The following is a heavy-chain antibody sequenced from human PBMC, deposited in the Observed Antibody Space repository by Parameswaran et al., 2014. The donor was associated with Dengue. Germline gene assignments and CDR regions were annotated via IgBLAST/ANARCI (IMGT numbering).Heavy chain of an antibody. D-gene: IGHD3-22*01. J-gene: IGHJ6*02. CDR3: ARSKGGYYDSSGYYYTRVNYYGMDV. CDR2: IIPIFGTA. V-gene: IGHV1-69*01. Sequence: SWVRQAPGQGLEWMGGIIPIFGTANYAQKFQGRVTITADESTSTAYMELSSLRSEDTAVYYCARSKGGYYDSSGYYYTRVNYYGMDVWGQGPRSPSP.